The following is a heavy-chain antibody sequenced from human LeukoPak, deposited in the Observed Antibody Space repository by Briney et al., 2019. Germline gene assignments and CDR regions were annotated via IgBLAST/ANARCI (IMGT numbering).Heavy chain of an antibody. V-gene: IGHV3-33*01. CDR1: GFTFSSYG. CDR2: IWYDGSNK. J-gene: IGHJ3*02. Sequence: GGSLRLSCAASGFTFSSYGMHWVRQAPGKGLEWVAVIWYDGSNKYYADSVKGRFTISRDNSKNTLYLQMNSLKAEHTAVYYCARRNTQDAFDIWGQGTMVTVSS. D-gene: IGHD2-15*01. CDR3: ARRNTQDAFDI.